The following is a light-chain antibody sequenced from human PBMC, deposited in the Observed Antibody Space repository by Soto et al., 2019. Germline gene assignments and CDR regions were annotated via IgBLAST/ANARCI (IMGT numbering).Light chain of an antibody. CDR3: SSYTSRSTLDYV. V-gene: IGLV2-14*01. Sequence: QSALAQPTSVSGSLGQSIAISCTGTSSDVGGYDYVSWHQQHPGKAPKVLISMVSNRPSGVSNRFSGSKSGNTASLTISGLQADDEADYYCSSYTSRSTLDYVFGSGTKVTVL. CDR2: MVS. CDR1: SSDVGGYDY. J-gene: IGLJ1*01.